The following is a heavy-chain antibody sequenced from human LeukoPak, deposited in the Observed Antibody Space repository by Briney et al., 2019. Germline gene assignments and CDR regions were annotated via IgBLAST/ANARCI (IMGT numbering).Heavy chain of an antibody. CDR2: IYYSGTT. D-gene: IGHD6-6*01. CDR1: GVSIYSNNYY. CDR3: ARHRGSSSESDP. Sequence: PSETLSLTCTVSGVSIYSNNYYWGWIRQPPGKGLEWIGNIYYSGTTYYNLSLKSRVTMSVDTSKNQFSLKLRSVTAADTAVYYCARHRGSSSESDPWGQGTLVTISS. V-gene: IGHV4-39*01. J-gene: IGHJ5*02.